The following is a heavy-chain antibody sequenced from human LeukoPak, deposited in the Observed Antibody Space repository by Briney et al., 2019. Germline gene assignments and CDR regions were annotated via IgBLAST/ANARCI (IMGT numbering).Heavy chain of an antibody. J-gene: IGHJ4*02. CDR2: IYSGGST. CDR3: ARGGYCTTTTCPHWDS. CDR1: GFTVSSNY. V-gene: IGHV3-53*01. Sequence: GGSLRLSCAASGFTVSSNYMSWVRQAPGKGLEWVSVIYSGGSTYYADSVKGRFTISRDNPKNTLYLQMNSLRAEDTAVYYCARGGYCTTTTCPHWDSWGQGTLVAVSS. D-gene: IGHD2-2*03.